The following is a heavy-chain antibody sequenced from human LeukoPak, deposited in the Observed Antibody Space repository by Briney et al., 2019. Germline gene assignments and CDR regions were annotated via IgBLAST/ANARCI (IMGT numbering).Heavy chain of an antibody. Sequence: GGSLRLSCAASGFTFSSYAMSWVRQAPGKGLEWVSAISGSGGSTYYADSVKGRFTISRDNSKNTLYLQMNSLRAEDTAVYYCAKTPYDYVWGSYRCYFDYWGQGTLVTVSS. D-gene: IGHD3-16*02. CDR1: GFTFSSYA. V-gene: IGHV3-23*01. CDR2: ISGSGGST. J-gene: IGHJ4*02. CDR3: AKTPYDYVWGSYRCYFDY.